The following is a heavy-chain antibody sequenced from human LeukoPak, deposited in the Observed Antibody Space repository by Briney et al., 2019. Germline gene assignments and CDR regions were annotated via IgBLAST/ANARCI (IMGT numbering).Heavy chain of an antibody. D-gene: IGHD2-15*01. CDR2: ISSSGSTI. CDR3: ARDLSLYCSGGSCYSLNY. CDR1: GFIFNNAW. J-gene: IGHJ4*02. V-gene: IGHV3-11*04. Sequence: GGSLRLSCAASGFIFNNAWMSWVRQAPGKGLEWVSYISSSGSTIYYADSVKGRFTISRDNAKNSLYLQMNSLRAEDTAVYYCARDLSLYCSGGSCYSLNYWGQGTLVTVSS.